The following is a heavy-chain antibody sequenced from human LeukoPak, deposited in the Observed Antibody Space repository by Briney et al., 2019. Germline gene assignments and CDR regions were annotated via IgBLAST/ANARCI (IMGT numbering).Heavy chain of an antibody. V-gene: IGHV4-61*02. CDR3: AQPDSSGSFDY. Sequence: PSETLSLTCTVSGGSISSGSYYWSWIRQPAGKGLEWIGRIYTSGSTNYNPSLKSRVTISVDTSKNQFSLKLSSVTAADTAVYYCAQPDSSGSFDYWGQGTLVTVSS. CDR1: GGSISSGSYY. J-gene: IGHJ4*02. D-gene: IGHD6-19*01. CDR2: IYTSGST.